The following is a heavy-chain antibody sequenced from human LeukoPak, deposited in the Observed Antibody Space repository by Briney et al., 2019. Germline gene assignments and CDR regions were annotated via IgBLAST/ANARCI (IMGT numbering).Heavy chain of an antibody. CDR3: ARGYDNVDY. V-gene: IGHV4-59*08. D-gene: IGHD3-22*01. J-gene: IGHJ4*02. CDR1: GGSISSYY. Sequence: PSETLSLTCTASGGSISSYYWSRIRQPPGKGLEWIGYIYYSGSTNYNPSLKSRVTISVDTSKNQFSLKLSSATAADTAVYYCARGYDNVDYWGQGTLVTVSS. CDR2: IYYSGST.